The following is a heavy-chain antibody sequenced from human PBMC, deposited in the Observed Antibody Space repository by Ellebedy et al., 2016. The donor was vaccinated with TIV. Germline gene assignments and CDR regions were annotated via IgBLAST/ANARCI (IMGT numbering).Heavy chain of an antibody. D-gene: IGHD1-1*01. CDR2: IKQDGSET. CDR3: VRDLHWAFDI. J-gene: IGHJ3*02. Sequence: GESLKISCAASGFTFSNYWMSWVRQAPGKGLEWVANIKQDGSETYYVDSVKGRFTISRDNAKNSLYLQMNSLRDADTAVYYCVRDLHWAFDIWGQGTVVTVSS. V-gene: IGHV3-7*01. CDR1: GFTFSNYW.